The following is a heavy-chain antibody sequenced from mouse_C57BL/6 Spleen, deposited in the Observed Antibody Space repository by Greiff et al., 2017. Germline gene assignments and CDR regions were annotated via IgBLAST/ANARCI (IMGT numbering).Heavy chain of an antibody. J-gene: IGHJ2*01. V-gene: IGHV1-52*01. D-gene: IGHD1-1*01. Sequence: QVQLQQPGAELVRPGSSVKLSCKASGYTFTSYWMHWVKQRPIQGLEWIGNIDPSDSETHYNQKFKDKATLTVDKSSSTAYMQLSSLTSEDSAVYYCARDYYYGSSYVGYFAYRGQGNTLTVSS. CDR1: GYTFTSYW. CDR2: IDPSDSET. CDR3: ARDYYYGSSYVGYFAY.